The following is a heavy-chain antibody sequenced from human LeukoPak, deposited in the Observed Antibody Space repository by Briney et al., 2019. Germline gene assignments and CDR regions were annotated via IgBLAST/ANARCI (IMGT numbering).Heavy chain of an antibody. CDR3: ARGFRVVVPAAIGFDY. V-gene: IGHV4-34*01. D-gene: IGHD2-2*02. CDR2: ISDSGGT. Sequence: SDTLSLTCAVYVGSFSGYYWSWIRQPPGKGLEWIGEISDSGGTNLNTFLKSRVTISVDTSKKQFSLKLSSVTDADTAVYYCARGFRVVVPAAIGFDYWGQGTLVTVSS. J-gene: IGHJ4*02. CDR1: VGSFSGYY.